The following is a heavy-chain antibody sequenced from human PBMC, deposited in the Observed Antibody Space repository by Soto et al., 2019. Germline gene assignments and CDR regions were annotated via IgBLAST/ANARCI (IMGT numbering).Heavy chain of an antibody. V-gene: IGHV1-69*02. CDR3: ASESGGYCSGGSCYRRGVLGY. CDR1: GGTFSSYT. Sequence: QVQLVQSGAEVKKPGSSVKVSCTASGGTFSSYTISWVRQAPGQGLEWMGRIIPILGIANYAQKFQGRVTITADKSTSTAYMELSSLRSEDTAVYYCASESGGYCSGGSCYRRGVLGYWGQGTLVTVSS. D-gene: IGHD2-15*01. CDR2: IIPILGIA. J-gene: IGHJ4*02.